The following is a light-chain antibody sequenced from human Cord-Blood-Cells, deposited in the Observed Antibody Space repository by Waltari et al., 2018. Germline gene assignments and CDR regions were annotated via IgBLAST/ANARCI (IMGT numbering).Light chain of an antibody. Sequence: DIVMTQSPDSLAVSLGERATINCKSSQSVLYSSNNTNYLAWYQQKPGQPPKLLIYWASTRECGVPDRFSGSGSGTDFTLTISSLQAEDVAVYYCQQYYSTPWTFGQGTKVEIK. J-gene: IGKJ1*01. V-gene: IGKV4-1*01. CDR3: QQYYSTPWT. CDR2: WAS. CDR1: QSVLYSSNNTNY.